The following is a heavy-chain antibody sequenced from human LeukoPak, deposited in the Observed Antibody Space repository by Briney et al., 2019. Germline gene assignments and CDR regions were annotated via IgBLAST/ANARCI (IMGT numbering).Heavy chain of an antibody. J-gene: IGHJ4*02. D-gene: IGHD3-22*01. CDR1: GGSISSYY. Sequence: PSETLSLTCTVSGGSISSYYWSWIRQPPGKGLEWIGSIHHSGNTYYNASLKSRVTISVDTSKNQFFLKLSSVTAADGAVYYCARHEGSYYDKSGYTFDYWGQGTLVTVSS. V-gene: IGHV4-39*01. CDR2: IHHSGNT. CDR3: ARHEGSYYDKSGYTFDY.